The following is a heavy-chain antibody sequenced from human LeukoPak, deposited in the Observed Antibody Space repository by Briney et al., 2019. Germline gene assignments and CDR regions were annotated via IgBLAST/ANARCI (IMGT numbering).Heavy chain of an antibody. CDR2: ISSSGSTI. D-gene: IGHD3-9*01. Sequence: PGGSLRLSCAASGFTFSSYEMNWVRQAPGKGLEWVSYISSSGSTIYYADSVKGRFTISRDNAKNSLYLQMNSLRAEDTAVYYCASSSGPYYDILTGYPTPQVDYWGQGTLVTVSS. J-gene: IGHJ4*02. CDR1: GFTFSSYE. V-gene: IGHV3-48*03. CDR3: ASSSGPYYDILTGYPTPQVDY.